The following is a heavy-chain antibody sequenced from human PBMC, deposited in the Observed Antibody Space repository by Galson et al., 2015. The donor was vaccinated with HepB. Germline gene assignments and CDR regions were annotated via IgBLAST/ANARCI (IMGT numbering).Heavy chain of an antibody. J-gene: IGHJ5*02. D-gene: IGHD3-16*01. CDR3: AKGEGRLGVLGRWFDP. CDR2: ISGNGDTT. Sequence: SLRLSCAASGFSFSDYAMNWVRQVPGKGLEWVSVISGNGDTTFYADSVKGRFTISRDNSKNTLYLQMNSLRAEDTALYTCAKGEGRLGVLGRWFDPWGQGTLVTVSS. V-gene: IGHV3-23*01. CDR1: GFSFSDYA.